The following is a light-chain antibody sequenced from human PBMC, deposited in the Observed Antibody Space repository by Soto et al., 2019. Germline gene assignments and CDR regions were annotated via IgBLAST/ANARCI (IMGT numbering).Light chain of an antibody. J-gene: IGKJ4*01. Sequence: EIVMTQSPATLSVSPGYRATLSCSASQSVDNDLAWYQQKPGQPPRLLIYDASTRATGIPARFSGSQSGTEFTLTISSLLSEDFAVYSCQQYNNWPLTFGGGTKVDIK. CDR3: QQYNNWPLT. V-gene: IGKV3D-15*01. CDR2: DAS. CDR1: QSVDND.